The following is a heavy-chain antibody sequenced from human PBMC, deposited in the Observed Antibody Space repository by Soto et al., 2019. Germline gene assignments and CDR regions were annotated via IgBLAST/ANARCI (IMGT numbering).Heavy chain of an antibody. CDR2: IYYSGST. V-gene: IGHV4-59*01. Sequence: QVQLQESGPGLVKPSETLSLTCTVSGGSISSYYWTWIRQPPGKGLEWIGYIYYSGSTNYNPSLKSRVTISVDTSKNQFSLKLKSVTAADTAVYYCAREGGGYSGYDGGMDVWGQGTTVTVSS. D-gene: IGHD5-12*01. J-gene: IGHJ6*02. CDR1: GGSISSYY. CDR3: AREGGGYSGYDGGMDV.